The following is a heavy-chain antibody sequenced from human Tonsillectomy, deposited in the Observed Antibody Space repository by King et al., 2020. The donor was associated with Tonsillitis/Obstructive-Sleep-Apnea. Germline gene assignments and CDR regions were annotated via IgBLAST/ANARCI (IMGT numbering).Heavy chain of an antibody. D-gene: IGHD2-2*01. CDR2: INPSGGGA. CDR3: ARGQLPPHYYFYMDV. V-gene: IGHV1-46*01. J-gene: IGHJ6*03. Sequence: QLVQSGAEVKKPGASVKLSCKTSGYIFTTYYVHWVRQAPGQGLEWVGVINPSGGGARYSQKFLGRVTMTGDTCTTTVYMDLSSLTMEDTAVYYCARGQLPPHYYFYMDVWGTGTTVTVSS. CDR1: GYIFTTYY.